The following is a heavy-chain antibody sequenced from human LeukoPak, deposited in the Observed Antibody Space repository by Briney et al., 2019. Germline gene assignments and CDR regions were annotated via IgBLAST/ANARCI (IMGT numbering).Heavy chain of an antibody. D-gene: IGHD2-8*01. V-gene: IGHV3-30*01. J-gene: IGHJ4*02. CDR3: ARAGVVLMVYAGGFDY. CDR2: ISYDGSNK. Sequence: GRSLRLSCAASGFTFSSYAMHWVRQAPGKGLEWVAVISYDGSNKYYADSVKGRFTISRDNSKNTLYLQMNSLRAEDTAVYYCARAGVVLMVYAGGFDYWGQGTLVTVSS. CDR1: GFTFSSYA.